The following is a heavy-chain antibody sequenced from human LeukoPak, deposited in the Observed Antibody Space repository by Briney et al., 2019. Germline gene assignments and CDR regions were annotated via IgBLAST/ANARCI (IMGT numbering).Heavy chain of an antibody. Sequence: SETLSLTCTVSGGSISSYYWSWIRQHPGKGLEWIGYIYYSGSTYYNPSLKSRVTISVDTSKNQFSLKLSSVTAADTAVYYCARDANSGSYYLHGAFDIWGQGTMVTVSS. J-gene: IGHJ3*02. CDR2: IYYSGST. CDR3: ARDANSGSYYLHGAFDI. CDR1: GGSISSYY. V-gene: IGHV4-59*06. D-gene: IGHD1-26*01.